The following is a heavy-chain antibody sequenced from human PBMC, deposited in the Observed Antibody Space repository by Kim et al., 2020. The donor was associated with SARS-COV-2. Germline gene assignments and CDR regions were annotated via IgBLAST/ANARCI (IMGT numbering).Heavy chain of an antibody. V-gene: IGHV4-39*01. Sequence: SETLSLTCTVSGGSIISSSYYWVFILQHPGKGRDWIGCSDSSGSSYYNLSRMSRVTISVDTSKKQFSLKLSSVTAADTAVYYCARQETITIFGVVISPSWFDPWGQGTLVTVSS. CDR2: SDSSGSS. J-gene: IGHJ5*02. D-gene: IGHD3-3*01. CDR1: GGSIISSSYY. CDR3: ARQETITIFGVVISPSWFDP.